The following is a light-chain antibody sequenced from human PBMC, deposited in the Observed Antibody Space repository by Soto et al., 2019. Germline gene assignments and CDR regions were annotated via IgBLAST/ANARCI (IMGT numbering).Light chain of an antibody. J-gene: IGKJ1*01. V-gene: IGKV3-20*01. Sequence: EMVMTQSPETLSVSPGERATLSCRASQSIITNYLAWYRQKPGQAPRLLIYAASSRATGIPDRFSGSGSGTDFTLTISRLEPEDFAVYYCHQYGTSVGTFGQGTKVDIK. CDR3: HQYGTSVGT. CDR1: QSIITNY. CDR2: AAS.